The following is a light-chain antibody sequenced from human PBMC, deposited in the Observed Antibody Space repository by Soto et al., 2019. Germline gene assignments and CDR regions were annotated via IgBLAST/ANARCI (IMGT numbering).Light chain of an antibody. Sequence: EFVLTQSPATLSLSPGERATLSCRASLSVNRNLAWCQQKPGQAPRLLIYRASTRAIGIPDRFSGSGSGTEFTLTITRLQSEDFAVYYCQQCNNSPQTFGQGTKVDIK. J-gene: IGKJ1*01. CDR2: RAS. CDR3: QQCNNSPQT. V-gene: IGKV3D-15*01. CDR1: LSVNRN.